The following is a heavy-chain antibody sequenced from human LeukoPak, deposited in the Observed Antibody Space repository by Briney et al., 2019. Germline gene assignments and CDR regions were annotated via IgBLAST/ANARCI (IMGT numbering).Heavy chain of an antibody. Sequence: SETLSLTCTVSGGSISSSSYYWGWIRQPPGKGLEWIGSIYYSGSTYYNPSIKSRVTISVDTSKNQFSLKLSSVTAADTAVYYCARLPTAMVPYYFDYWGQGTLVTVSS. V-gene: IGHV4-39*01. CDR3: ARLPTAMVPYYFDY. CDR2: IYYSGST. D-gene: IGHD5-18*01. J-gene: IGHJ4*02. CDR1: GGSISSSSYY.